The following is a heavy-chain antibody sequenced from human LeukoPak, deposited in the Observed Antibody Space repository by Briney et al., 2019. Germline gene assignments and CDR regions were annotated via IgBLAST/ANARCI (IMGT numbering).Heavy chain of an antibody. CDR1: GGSISSSNYY. Sequence: NSSETLSLTCTVSGGSISSSNYYWGWIRQPPGKGLEWIGSIYYSGSTYYNPSLKSRGTISVDTSKNQSSLKLSSVTAADMAVYYCARSRKNDCTSTSCYTDYWGQGTLVTVSS. D-gene: IGHD2-2*02. CDR2: IYYSGST. CDR3: ARSRKNDCTSTSCYTDY. J-gene: IGHJ4*02. V-gene: IGHV4-39*01.